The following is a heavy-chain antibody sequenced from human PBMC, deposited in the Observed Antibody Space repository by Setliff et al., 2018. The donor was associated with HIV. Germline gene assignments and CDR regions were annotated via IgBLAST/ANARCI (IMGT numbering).Heavy chain of an antibody. J-gene: IGHJ5*02. V-gene: IGHV3-30*04. D-gene: IGHD3-10*01. CDR2: ISYDGSDK. CDR3: ASSGSGSYINWFGP. Sequence: PGGSLRLSCAASGFTFSNYAMHWVRQAPVKGLEWVAVISYDGSDKYYADSVKGRFTISRDNSKNTVYLQMTSLRAEDTAVYYCASSGSGSYINWFGPWGQGTLVTVSS. CDR1: GFTFSNYA.